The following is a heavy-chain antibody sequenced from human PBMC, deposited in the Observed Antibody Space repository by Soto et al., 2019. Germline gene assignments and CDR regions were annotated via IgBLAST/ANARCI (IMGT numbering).Heavy chain of an antibody. CDR2: IIPIFGTA. D-gene: IGHD6-19*01. Sequence: WASVKVSCKASGCTFSSYAISWVRQAPGQGLEWMGGIIPIFGTANYAQKFQVRVTITADKPTITAYMELSSLRSEDTAVYYCARVVAVAGYYHYGMDVWRQGTTVTVSS. CDR3: ARVVAVAGYYHYGMDV. J-gene: IGHJ6*02. V-gene: IGHV1-69*06. CDR1: GCTFSSYA.